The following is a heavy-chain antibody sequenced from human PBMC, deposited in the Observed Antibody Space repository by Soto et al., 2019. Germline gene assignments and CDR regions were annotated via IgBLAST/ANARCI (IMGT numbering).Heavy chain of an antibody. CDR3: ARVPWLEGDDYIWGSYRNAPYYFDY. D-gene: IGHD3-16*02. Sequence: SETLSLTCTVSGGSVSSGGYYWSWIRQHPGKGLEWIGYIYYSGSTYYNPSLKSRVTISVDTSKNQFSLKRSSVTAADTAVYYCARVPWLEGDDYIWGSYRNAPYYFDYWGQGTLVTVSS. CDR1: GGSVSSGGYY. CDR2: IYYSGST. J-gene: IGHJ4*02. V-gene: IGHV4-31*03.